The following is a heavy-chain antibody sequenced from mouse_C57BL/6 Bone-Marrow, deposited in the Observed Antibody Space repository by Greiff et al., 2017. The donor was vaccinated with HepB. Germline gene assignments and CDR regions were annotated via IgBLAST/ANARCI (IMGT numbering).Heavy chain of an antibody. J-gene: IGHJ1*03. Sequence: VQRVESGPGLVAPSQSLSITCTVSGFSLTSYAISWVRQPPGKGLEWLGVIWTGGGTNYNSALKSRLSISKDNSKSQVFLKMNSLQTDDTARYYCARKGILRSYWYFDVWGTGTTVTVSS. V-gene: IGHV2-9-1*01. CDR2: IWTGGGT. CDR3: ARKGILRSYWYFDV. D-gene: IGHD1-1*01. CDR1: GFSLTSYA.